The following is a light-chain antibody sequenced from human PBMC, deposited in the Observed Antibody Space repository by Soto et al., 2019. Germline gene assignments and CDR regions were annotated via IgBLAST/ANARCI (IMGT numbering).Light chain of an antibody. CDR1: QGISSF. J-gene: IGKJ5*01. Sequence: VTITCRASQGISSFLAWYQQEPGKAPKLLISGATTLQSGDPSRFSGSGSGTNFTLTISSLQPEDFATYYCQQFKSYVSFGQGTRLEIK. CDR2: GAT. CDR3: QQFKSYVS. V-gene: IGKV1-9*01.